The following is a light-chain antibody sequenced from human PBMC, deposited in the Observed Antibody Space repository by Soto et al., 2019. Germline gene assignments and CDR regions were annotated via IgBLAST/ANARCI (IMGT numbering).Light chain of an antibody. V-gene: IGLV1-51*01. Sequence: QSVLTQPPSVSAAPGQKVTISCSGSSSDIGNNHVSGYQQPPGTAPKLLIYDNNQRPPGIPDRFSGSNSGTSATLVITGLQTGDEADYYCETWHSSLSGVVFGGGTKLTVL. CDR2: DNN. J-gene: IGLJ3*02. CDR1: SSDIGNNH. CDR3: ETWHSSLSGVV.